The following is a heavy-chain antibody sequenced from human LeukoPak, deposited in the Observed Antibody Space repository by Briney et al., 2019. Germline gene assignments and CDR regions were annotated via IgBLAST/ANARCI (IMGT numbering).Heavy chain of an antibody. CDR1: GGSISSSSYY. J-gene: IGHJ3*02. Sequence: SETLSLTCTVPGGSISSSSYYWGWIRQPPGKGLEWIGSIYYSGSTYYNPSLKSRVTISVDTSKNQFSLKLSSVTAADTAVYYCARRNSSGYYYVLLHDAFDIWGQGTMVTVSS. V-gene: IGHV4-39*01. CDR3: ARRNSSGYYYVLLHDAFDI. CDR2: IYYSGST. D-gene: IGHD3-22*01.